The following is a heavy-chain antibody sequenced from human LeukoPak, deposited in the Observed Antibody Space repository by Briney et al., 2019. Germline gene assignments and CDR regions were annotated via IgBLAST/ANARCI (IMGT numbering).Heavy chain of an antibody. CDR1: GFTFSSYA. CDR3: ARENWNFDC. J-gene: IGHJ4*02. D-gene: IGHD1-1*01. V-gene: IGHV3-23*01. CDR2: ISGSGGST. Sequence: GGSLRLSCAASGFTFSSYAMSWVRQAPGKGLEWVSAISGSGGSTYYADSVKGRFTISRDNAKNTVSLQMHSLRAEDTAVYYCARENWNFDCWGQGTLVTVSS.